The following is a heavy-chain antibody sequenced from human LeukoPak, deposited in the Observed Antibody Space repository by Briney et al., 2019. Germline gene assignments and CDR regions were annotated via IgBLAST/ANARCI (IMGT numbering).Heavy chain of an antibody. J-gene: IGHJ4*02. Sequence: GASVKVSCKASGYTFTGYYIHWVRQAPGQGLEWMGWISAYNGNTNYAQKLQGRVTMTTDTSTSTAYMELRSLRSDDTAVYYCARDRYHDSSGYSGYWGQGTLVTVSS. D-gene: IGHD3-22*01. CDR2: ISAYNGNT. V-gene: IGHV1-18*04. CDR3: ARDRYHDSSGYSGY. CDR1: GYTFTGYY.